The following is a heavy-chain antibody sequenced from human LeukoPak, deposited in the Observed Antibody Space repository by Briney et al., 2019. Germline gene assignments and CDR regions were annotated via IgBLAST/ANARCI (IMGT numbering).Heavy chain of an antibody. CDR2: IGYSGGST. V-gene: IGHV3-23*01. CDR1: GFTFSSFA. J-gene: IGHJ4*02. CDR3: AKVRGSSGWYWFDY. D-gene: IGHD6-19*01. Sequence: GGSLRLSCAASGFTFSSFAMSWVRQAPGKGLEWVSAIGYSGGSTYYADSVKGRFTISRDNSKNTLYLQMNSLRAEDTAVYYCAKVRGSSGWYWFDYWGQGTLLTVSS.